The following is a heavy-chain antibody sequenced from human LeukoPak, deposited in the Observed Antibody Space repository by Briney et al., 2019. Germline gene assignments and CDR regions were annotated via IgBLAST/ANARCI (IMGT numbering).Heavy chain of an antibody. Sequence: GGSLRLSCAASRFTLSSYAMSWVRQAPGKGLEWVSAISGSGGSTYYADSVKGRFTISRDNSKNTLYLQMNSLRAEDTAVYYCAKDSNYDFWSGEQFDPWGQGTLVTVSS. CDR2: ISGSGGST. J-gene: IGHJ5*02. V-gene: IGHV3-23*01. CDR3: AKDSNYDFWSGEQFDP. D-gene: IGHD3-3*01. CDR1: RFTLSSYA.